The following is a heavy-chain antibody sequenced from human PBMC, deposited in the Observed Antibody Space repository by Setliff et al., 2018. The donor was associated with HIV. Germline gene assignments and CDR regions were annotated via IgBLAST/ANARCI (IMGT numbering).Heavy chain of an antibody. CDR3: ARDGTRLLAAMDV. V-gene: IGHV3-23*01. J-gene: IGHJ6*03. CDR2: ISGSGDTT. Sequence: GGSLRLSCAASGFTFSNYAMTWVSQAPGKGLEWVSGISGSGDTTNYADSVKGRLTISRDNSKNTLYLQMNSLRAEDTAVYYCARDGTRLLAAMDVWGKGTTVTVSS. CDR1: GFTFSNYA.